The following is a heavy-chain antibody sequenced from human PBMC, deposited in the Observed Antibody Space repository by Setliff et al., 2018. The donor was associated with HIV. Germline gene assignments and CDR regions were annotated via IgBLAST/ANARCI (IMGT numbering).Heavy chain of an antibody. Sequence: PSETLSLTCTVSGASISSGNYYWSWIRQPAGKGLEWIGRIYTSGSTNYNPSLKSRLTISVDTSKNQFSLKLSSVTAADTAVYYCAREMQIGGYYFDYWGQGTLVTVSS. CDR2: IYTSGST. D-gene: IGHD3-10*01. J-gene: IGHJ4*02. V-gene: IGHV4-61*02. CDR3: AREMQIGGYYFDY. CDR1: GASISSGNYY.